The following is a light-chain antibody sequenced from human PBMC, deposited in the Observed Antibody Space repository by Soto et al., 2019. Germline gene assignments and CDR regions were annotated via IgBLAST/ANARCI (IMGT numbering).Light chain of an antibody. Sequence: EIVMTQSRATLSVSPGERATLSCRASQSISSNLAWYQQKPGQAPRLLIYGASNRATGIPDRFSGSGSGTDFTLTISRLEPEDFGVYYCQLYSRSPRQITFGQGTRLEI. CDR3: QLYSRSPRQIT. CDR2: GAS. J-gene: IGKJ5*01. CDR1: QSISSN. V-gene: IGKV3-20*01.